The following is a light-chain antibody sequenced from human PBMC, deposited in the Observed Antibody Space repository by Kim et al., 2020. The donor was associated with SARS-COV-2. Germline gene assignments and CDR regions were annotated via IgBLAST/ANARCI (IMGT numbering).Light chain of an antibody. CDR3: QQYNNWPPRYT. J-gene: IGKJ2*01. Sequence: PGERAPLSCRASQSVSSNLAWYQQKPGQAPRLLIYAAATRATGIPARFRGSGSGTEFTLTISSLQSEAFAVYYCQQYNNWPPRYTFGQGTKLEI. CDR1: QSVSSN. CDR2: AAA. V-gene: IGKV3-15*01.